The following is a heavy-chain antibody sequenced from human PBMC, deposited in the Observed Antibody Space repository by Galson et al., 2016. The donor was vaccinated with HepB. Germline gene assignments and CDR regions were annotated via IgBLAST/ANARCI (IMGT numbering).Heavy chain of an antibody. CDR1: GFIFSTYG. CDR2: ISYDGSNK. D-gene: IGHD6-19*01. J-gene: IGHJ4*02. CDR3: AKVHTSGWLGDYFDY. V-gene: IGHV3-30*18. Sequence: SLRLSCAASGFIFSTYGMHWVRQAPGKGLEWVAVISYDGSNKYYEDSVKGRFTISRDNSKNTLYLEMNSLRAEDTAVYYCAKVHTSGWLGDYFDYWGQGTLVTVSS.